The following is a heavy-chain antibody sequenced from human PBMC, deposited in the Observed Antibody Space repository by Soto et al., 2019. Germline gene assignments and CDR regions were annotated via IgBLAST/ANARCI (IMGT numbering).Heavy chain of an antibody. Sequence: SETLSLTCTVSGGSISSYYWSWIRQPPGKGLEWIGYIYYSGSTNYNPSLKSRVTISVDTSKNQFSLKLSSVTAADTAVYYCARGDIVVVPAASGYYYYMDVWGKGTTVTVSS. J-gene: IGHJ6*03. CDR3: ARGDIVVVPAASGYYYYMDV. V-gene: IGHV4-59*01. D-gene: IGHD2-2*01. CDR2: IYYSGST. CDR1: GGSISSYY.